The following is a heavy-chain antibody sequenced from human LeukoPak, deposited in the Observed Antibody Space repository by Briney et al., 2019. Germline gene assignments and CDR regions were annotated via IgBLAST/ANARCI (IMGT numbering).Heavy chain of an antibody. J-gene: IGHJ3*02. CDR2: IYYSGST. D-gene: IGHD4-17*01. Sequence: SETLSLTCTVYGGPISSYYWSWLRQPPGKGLEWIGYIYYSGSTNYNPSLKSRVTISVDTSKNQFSLKLSSVTAADTAVYYCARETTVTAGGAFDIWGQGTMVTVSS. CDR3: ARETTVTAGGAFDI. V-gene: IGHV4-59*01. CDR1: GGPISSYY.